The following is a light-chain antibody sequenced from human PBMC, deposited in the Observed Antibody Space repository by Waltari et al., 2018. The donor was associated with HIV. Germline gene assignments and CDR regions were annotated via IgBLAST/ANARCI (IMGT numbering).Light chain of an antibody. CDR2: DVS. J-gene: IGLJ2*01. Sequence: QPASVSGSPGQSITISCSGTSRDVGGYRYVSWYQQHPGKAPKLVIFDVSNRPSGVSNRFSASRSGNTASLTISGLQTEDEGDYFCSAYARSAAHVIFGGGTKLTVL. V-gene: IGLV2-14*03. CDR1: SRDVGGYRY. CDR3: SAYARSAAHVI.